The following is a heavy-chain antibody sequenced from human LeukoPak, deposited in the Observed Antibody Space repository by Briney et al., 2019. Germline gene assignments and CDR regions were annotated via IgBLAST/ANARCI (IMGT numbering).Heavy chain of an antibody. CDR1: GFSFSSYA. J-gene: IGHJ4*02. D-gene: IGHD1-26*01. CDR2: ISYDGSNK. Sequence: PGGSLRLSCAASGFSFSSYAMSWVRQAPGKGLEWVAVISYDGSNKYYADSVKGRFTISRDNSKNTLYLQMNSLRAEDTAVYYCASAGVGATEYYFDYWGQGTLVTVSS. V-gene: IGHV3-30*03. CDR3: ASAGVGATEYYFDY.